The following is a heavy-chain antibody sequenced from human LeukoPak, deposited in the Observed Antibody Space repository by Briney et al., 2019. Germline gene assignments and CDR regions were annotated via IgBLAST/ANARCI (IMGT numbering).Heavy chain of an antibody. D-gene: IGHD2-2*01. CDR1: GFTFSSYG. CDR2: IWYDGSNK. J-gene: IGHJ4*02. CDR3: ARADIVVVPAAIGIDY. V-gene: IGHV3-33*01. Sequence: VGSLRLSCAASGFTFSSYGMHWVRQAPGKGLEWVAVIWYDGSNKYYADSVKGRFTISRDNSKNTLHLQMNSLRAEDTAVYYCARADIVVVPAAIGIDYWVQGTLATVSS.